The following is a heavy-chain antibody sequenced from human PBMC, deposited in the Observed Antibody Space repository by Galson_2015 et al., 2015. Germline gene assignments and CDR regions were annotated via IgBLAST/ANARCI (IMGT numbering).Heavy chain of an antibody. CDR2: IGGGGST. Sequence: SLRLSCAAPGFTFSSYAMSWVRQAPGKGLEWVSVIGGGGSTSYADSVKGRFTISRDNSKNTLYLQMNSLRAEDTAVYYCAKVLRVKYYCCNMDVWGQGTTVTVSS. V-gene: IGHV3-23*01. D-gene: IGHD2-15*01. J-gene: IGHJ6*02. CDR3: AKVLRVKYYCCNMDV. CDR1: GFTFSSYA.